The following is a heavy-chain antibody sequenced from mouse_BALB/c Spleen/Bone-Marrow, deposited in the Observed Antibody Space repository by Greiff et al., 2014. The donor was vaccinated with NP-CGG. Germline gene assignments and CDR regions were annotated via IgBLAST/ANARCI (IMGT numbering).Heavy chain of an antibody. V-gene: IGHV1-4*02. CDR3: ARNGHSYGYYFDY. CDR1: GYTFTTYT. D-gene: IGHD1-2*01. J-gene: IGHJ2*01. CDR2: INPSSGYT. Sequence: QVQLQQSAAELARPGASVRMSCKASGYTFTTYTMHWVKQRPGQGLEWIGYINPSSGYTEYNQNFKDKTTLTADKSSSTAYMQLSSLTSEDSAVYYCARNGHSYGYYFDYWGQGTTLTVSS.